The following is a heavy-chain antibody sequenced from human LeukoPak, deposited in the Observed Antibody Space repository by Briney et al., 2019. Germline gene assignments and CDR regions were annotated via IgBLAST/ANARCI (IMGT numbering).Heavy chain of an antibody. D-gene: IGHD5-24*01. CDR2: IIPIFGTA. V-gene: IGHV1-69*06. CDR1: GPTFTSYA. J-gene: IGHJ4*02. CDR3: ARGEEMATIIAPDY. Sequence: SVKVACNASGPTFTSYATGWVRQAAGQGLEWMGGIIPIFGTANYAQNCQGTVSISADKSTSTAYMELSSLRSEDTAVYYCARGEEMATIIAPDYWGQGALLIVSS.